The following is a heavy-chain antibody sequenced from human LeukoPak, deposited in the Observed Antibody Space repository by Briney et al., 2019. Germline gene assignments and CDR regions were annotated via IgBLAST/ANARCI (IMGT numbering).Heavy chain of an antibody. CDR3: ARLWIQLWLPNWFDP. V-gene: IGHV4-34*01. J-gene: IGHJ5*02. CDR1: GGSISGYY. Sequence: SETLSLTCAVYGGSISGYYWSWIRQPPGKGLEWVEEINHSGSSSYNPSLKSRVTISVDTSKNQFSLKLTSVTAADTAVYYCARLWIQLWLPNWFDPWGQGTLVTVSS. D-gene: IGHD5-18*01. CDR2: INHSGSS.